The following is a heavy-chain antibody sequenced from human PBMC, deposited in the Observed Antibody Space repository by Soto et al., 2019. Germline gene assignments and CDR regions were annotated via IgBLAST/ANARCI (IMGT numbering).Heavy chain of an antibody. CDR1: GYTFTGYY. CDR3: ATGSRSYY. D-gene: IGHD1-26*01. V-gene: IGHV1-2*02. CDR2: RNPNSGGT. J-gene: IGHJ4*02. Sequence: GASVHVSREATGYTFTGYYMHWVRQAPGQGLEWMGWRNPNSGGTSYALTCQGTVTMPRDTASSTAYVELSRLRCEDRAGYFCATGSRSYYWGQGTLVTVSS.